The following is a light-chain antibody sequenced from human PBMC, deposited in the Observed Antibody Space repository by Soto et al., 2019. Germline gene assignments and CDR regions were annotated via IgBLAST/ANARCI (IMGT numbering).Light chain of an antibody. J-gene: IGKJ1*01. CDR2: LTS. Sequence: EIVLTLSPATLSSFPDDRVTLSCRASQAVNTRLAWYQHKPGQAPRLLIYLTSNRAAGIPARFSGSGSGTDFTLTISDVEPEDFAVYYCHQRQSWPRTFGQGTKVDIK. CDR1: QAVNTR. CDR3: HQRQSWPRT. V-gene: IGKV3-11*01.